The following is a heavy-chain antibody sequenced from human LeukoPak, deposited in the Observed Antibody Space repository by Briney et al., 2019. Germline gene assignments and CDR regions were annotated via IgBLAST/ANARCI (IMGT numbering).Heavy chain of an antibody. D-gene: IGHD3-9*01. CDR3: ARDFFTGYYFIAFDY. CDR2: IYTSGST. CDR1: GGSISSYY. Sequence: PSETLSLTCTVSGGSISSYYWSWIRQPAGKGLEWIGRIYTSGSTNYNPSLKGRVTMSVDTSKNQFSLKLSSVTAADTAVYYCARDFFTGYYFIAFDYWGQGTLVTVSS. V-gene: IGHV4-4*07. J-gene: IGHJ4*02.